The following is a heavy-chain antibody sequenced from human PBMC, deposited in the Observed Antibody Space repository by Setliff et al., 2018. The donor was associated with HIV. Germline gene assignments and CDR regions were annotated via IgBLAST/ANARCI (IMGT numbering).Heavy chain of an antibody. CDR2: IYYSGST. CDR1: GGTISSTSYY. D-gene: IGHD6-13*01. Sequence: PSETLSLTCAVSGGTISSTSYYWGWIRQPPGKGLEWIAIIYYSGSTFYNPSLESRVTMSVDTPQNQFSLRRTSVTAADTAVYYCARRGSSWYSHWFDPWGQGTLVTVSS. CDR3: ARRGSSWYSHWFDP. V-gene: IGHV4-39*01. J-gene: IGHJ5*02.